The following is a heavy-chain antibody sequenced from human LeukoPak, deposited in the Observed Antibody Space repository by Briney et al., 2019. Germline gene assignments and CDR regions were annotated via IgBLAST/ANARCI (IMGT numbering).Heavy chain of an antibody. V-gene: IGHV3-21*01. CDR3: ARAYCSSTSCYTPDAFDI. Sequence: GGSLRLSCAASGFTFSNSWMTWVRQAPGKVLEWVSSINSSSSYIYYADSVKGRFTISRDNAKNSLYLQMNSLRAEDTAVYYCARAYCSSTSCYTPDAFDIWGQGTMVTVSS. CDR1: GFTFSNSW. J-gene: IGHJ3*02. CDR2: INSSSSYI. D-gene: IGHD2-2*02.